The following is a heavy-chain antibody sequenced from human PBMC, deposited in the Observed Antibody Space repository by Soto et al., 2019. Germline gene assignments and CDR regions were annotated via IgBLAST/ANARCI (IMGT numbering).Heavy chain of an antibody. CDR2: IRSKVNNPET. D-gene: IGHD3-16*01. J-gene: IGHJ4*02. CDR3: TRLITPLDY. CDR1: GFTFSDST. Sequence: GGSLRLSCAASGFTFSDSTMHWVRQTSGRGLEWLGRIRSKVNNPETVYAASVKGRFTISRDDSKNTAYLQMNSLKTEDTAVNYCTRLITPLDYWGRGTLVTVSS. V-gene: IGHV3-73*01.